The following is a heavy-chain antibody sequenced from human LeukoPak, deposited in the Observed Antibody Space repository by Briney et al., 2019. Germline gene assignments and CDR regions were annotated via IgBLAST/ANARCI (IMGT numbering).Heavy chain of an antibody. Sequence: ASVKVSCKASGGTFSIFAISWVRQAPGQGLEWMGGIIPIFGTANYAQKFQGRVTITADESTSTAYMELSSLRSEDTAVYYCARGPSGDSSGYYFDYWGQGTLVTVSS. D-gene: IGHD3-22*01. V-gene: IGHV1-69*01. CDR3: ARGPSGDSSGYYFDY. CDR2: IIPIFGTA. CDR1: GGTFSIFA. J-gene: IGHJ4*02.